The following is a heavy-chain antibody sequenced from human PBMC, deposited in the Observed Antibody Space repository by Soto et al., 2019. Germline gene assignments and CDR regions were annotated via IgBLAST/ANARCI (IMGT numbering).Heavy chain of an antibody. CDR1: GFTFSSYA. V-gene: IGHV3-30-3*01. D-gene: IGHD1-26*01. Sequence: QVQLVESGGGVVQPGRSLRLSCAASGFTFSSYAMYWVRQAPGKGLEWVAVISYDGSNKYYADSVKGRFTISRDNSRNTLYLQMNSLRAEDTAVYYCARDVERSYLYWGQGTLVTVSS. CDR3: ARDVERSYLY. CDR2: ISYDGSNK. J-gene: IGHJ4*02.